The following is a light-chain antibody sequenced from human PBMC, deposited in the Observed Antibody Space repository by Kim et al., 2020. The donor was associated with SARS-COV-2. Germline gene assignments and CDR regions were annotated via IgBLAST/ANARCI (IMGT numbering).Light chain of an antibody. J-gene: IGLJ2*01. V-gene: IGLV3-19*01. CDR1: SLRSYD. CDR3: NSRDSSGNHVV. Sequence: AVGQTARITCQGDSLRSYDASWYQQKPGQAPVLVIYGKNNRPSGIPDRFSGSSSGNTASLTITGAQAEDEADYYCNSRDSSGNHVVFGGGTQLTVL. CDR2: GKN.